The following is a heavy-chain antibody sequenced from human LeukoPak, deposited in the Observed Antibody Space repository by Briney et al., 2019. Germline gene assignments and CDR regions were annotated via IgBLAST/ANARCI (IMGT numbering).Heavy chain of an antibody. J-gene: IGHJ1*01. CDR2: ISGSGGST. Sequence: GGSLRLSCAASGFTFGSYVMNWVRQAPGKGLEWVSAISGSGGSTYYADSVKGRFTISRDNSKNTLYLQMNSLRAEDTAVYYCATRGYCSGGSCYGILQHWGQGTLVTVSS. CDR1: GFTFGSYV. D-gene: IGHD2-15*01. V-gene: IGHV3-23*01. CDR3: ATRGYCSGGSCYGILQH.